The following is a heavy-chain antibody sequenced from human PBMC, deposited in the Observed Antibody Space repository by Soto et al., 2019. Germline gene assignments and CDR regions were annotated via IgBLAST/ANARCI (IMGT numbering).Heavy chain of an antibody. CDR3: ARGGNWNPGLNDY. Sequence: PGGSLRLSCAASGFTFSSYSMNWVRQAPGKGLEWVSSISSSSSYIYYADSVKGRFTISRDNAKNSLYLQMNSLRAEDTAVYYCARGGNWNPGLNDYWGQGTLVTVAS. CDR1: GFTFSSYS. V-gene: IGHV3-21*01. CDR2: ISSSSSYI. J-gene: IGHJ4*02. D-gene: IGHD1-1*01.